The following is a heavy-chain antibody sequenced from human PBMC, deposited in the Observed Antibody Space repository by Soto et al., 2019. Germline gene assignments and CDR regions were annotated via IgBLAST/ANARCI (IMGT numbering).Heavy chain of an antibody. CDR2: IYPGDSET. CDR3: ARLGFPGAIYFDS. CDR1: GYSFTTFW. J-gene: IGHJ4*02. Sequence: PGESLKISCKGSGYSFTTFWIGWVRQVPGKGLEWMGIIYPGDSETKYSPDFEGQVTISADRSTNTAYLQWRSLRASDTAMYYCARLGFPGAIYFDSWGLGTLVTV. V-gene: IGHV5-51*01.